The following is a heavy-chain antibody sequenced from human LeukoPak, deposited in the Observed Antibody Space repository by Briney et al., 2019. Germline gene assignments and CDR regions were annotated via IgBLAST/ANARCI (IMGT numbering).Heavy chain of an antibody. CDR2: IKQDGSEK. CDR3: ARDRNAPNYDFWSGPSAYYYYYMDV. CDR1: GFTFSSYW. V-gene: IGHV3-7*01. D-gene: IGHD3-3*01. J-gene: IGHJ6*03. Sequence: GGSLRLSCAASGFTFSSYWMSWVRQAPGKGLEWVANIKQDGSEKYYVDSVKGRFTISRDNAKNSLYLQMNSLRAEDTAVYYCARDRNAPNYDFWSGPSAYYYYYMDVWGKGTTVTVSS.